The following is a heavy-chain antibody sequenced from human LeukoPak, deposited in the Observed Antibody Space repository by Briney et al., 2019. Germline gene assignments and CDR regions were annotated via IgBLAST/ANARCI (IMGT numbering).Heavy chain of an antibody. Sequence: SETLSLTCSVSGGSISGYYWSWIRQPPGKGLEWIGYIHYSGSTNYNPSLKSRVTISVDTSKNQFSLKLSSVTAADTAVYYCARDRSSSWYRWFDPWGQGTLVTVSS. CDR1: GGSISGYY. V-gene: IGHV4-59*01. CDR3: ARDRSSSWYRWFDP. CDR2: IHYSGST. J-gene: IGHJ5*02. D-gene: IGHD6-13*01.